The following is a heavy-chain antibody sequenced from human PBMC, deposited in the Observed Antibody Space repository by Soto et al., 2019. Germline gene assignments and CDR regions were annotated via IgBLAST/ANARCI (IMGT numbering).Heavy chain of an antibody. Sequence: QVLLQESGPGLVKPSQTLSLTCTVSGGSISSGDYYWSWIRQPPGKGLEWIGYIYYSGSTYYNPSLKSRVTISVDTSKNQFSLKLSSVTAADTAVYYCARANYYDSSGVQFDAFDIWGQGTMVTVSS. D-gene: IGHD3-22*01. CDR2: IYYSGST. CDR1: GGSISSGDYY. J-gene: IGHJ3*02. CDR3: ARANYYDSSGVQFDAFDI. V-gene: IGHV4-30-4*01.